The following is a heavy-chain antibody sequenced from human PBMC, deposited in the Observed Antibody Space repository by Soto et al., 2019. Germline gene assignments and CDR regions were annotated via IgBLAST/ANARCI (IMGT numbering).Heavy chain of an antibody. CDR3: TAAGVRGVVMSGMDV. V-gene: IGHV3-15*01. J-gene: IGHJ6*03. CDR1: GFTFSKAW. Sequence: DVQLVESGGGLVNPGGSLRLSCRTSGFTFSKAWMRWVRQAPGKGLEWVGRIRSNADGGTVEYAAPVKGRLIISRDDSTNTLYLQMNSLDTEDTGVYYCTAAGVRGVVMSGMDVWGKGTAVTVSS. D-gene: IGHD3-10*01. CDR2: IRSNADGGTV.